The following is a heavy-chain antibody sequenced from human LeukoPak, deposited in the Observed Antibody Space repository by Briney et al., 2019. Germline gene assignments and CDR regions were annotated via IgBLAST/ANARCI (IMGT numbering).Heavy chain of an antibody. D-gene: IGHD3-3*01. CDR1: GGSISSSSYS. V-gene: IGHV4-39*01. CDR2: IYYSGTT. J-gene: IGHJ4*02. CDR3: ARLRFDFWSGYTHPYFDY. Sequence: PSETLSLTCTVSGGSISSSSYSWGWIRQPPGKGLEWIGRIYYSGTTYYHPSLKSRVTISVDTSKIQFSLKLSSVAATDTAVYFCARLRFDFWSGYTHPYFDYWGQGTLVTVSS.